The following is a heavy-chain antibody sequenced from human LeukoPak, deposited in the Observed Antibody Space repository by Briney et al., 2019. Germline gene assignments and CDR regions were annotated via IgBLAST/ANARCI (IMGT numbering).Heavy chain of an antibody. CDR2: ISAYNGNT. J-gene: IGHJ6*03. V-gene: IGHV1-18*01. CDR3: ATGPWGNTAYYYMDV. CDR1: GYSFTSYG. D-gene: IGHD5-18*01. Sequence: ASVKVSCKASGYSFTSYGISWVRQAPGQGLEWMGWISAYNGNTNYAQKLQGRVTMTTDTSTSTAYMELRSLRSDDTAVYYCATGPWGNTAYYYMDVWGKGTTVTVSS.